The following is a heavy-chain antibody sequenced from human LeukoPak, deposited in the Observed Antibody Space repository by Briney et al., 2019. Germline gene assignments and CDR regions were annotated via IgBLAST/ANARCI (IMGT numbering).Heavy chain of an antibody. D-gene: IGHD3-10*01. Sequence: GIHLVRRAIGKKLKWVAVISYDGSNKYYADSVKGRFTISRDNSKNTLYLQMNSLRAEDTAVYYCAKGGLYRGSGSYYADYWGQGTLVTVSS. CDR2: ISYDGSNK. CDR1: G. J-gene: IGHJ4*02. V-gene: IGHV3-30*18. CDR3: AKGGLYRGSGSYYADY.